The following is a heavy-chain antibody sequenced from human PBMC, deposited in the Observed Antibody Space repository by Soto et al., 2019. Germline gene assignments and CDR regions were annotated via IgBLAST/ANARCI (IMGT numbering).Heavy chain of an antibody. CDR2: ITATGGTT. Sequence: EVKLLESGGGLVQPGGSLRLSCAASGVTFSSYSMSWVRQAPGKGLEWVAHITATGGTTYYADSVKGRFTISRDTSRDTVYLQMHSLRADDTALYYCAKCMQAYWNYDAHHIGGQGTMVTVSS. J-gene: IGHJ3*02. V-gene: IGHV3-23*01. D-gene: IGHD1-7*01. CDR3: AKCMQAYWNYDAHHI. CDR1: GVTFSSYS.